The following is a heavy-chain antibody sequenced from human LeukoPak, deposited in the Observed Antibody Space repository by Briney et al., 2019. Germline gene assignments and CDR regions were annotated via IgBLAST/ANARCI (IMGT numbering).Heavy chain of an antibody. V-gene: IGHV4-59*08. CDR3: ARRVHSSSWSSYFDY. CDR1: SGSISSYY. J-gene: IGHJ4*02. Sequence: SETLSLTCTVSSGSISSYYWSWIRQPPGQGLEWIGYIYYSGSTNYNPSLKSRVTISVDTSKNQFSLKLSSVTAADTAVYYCARRVHSSSWSSYFDYWGQETLVTVSS. CDR2: IYYSGST. D-gene: IGHD6-13*01.